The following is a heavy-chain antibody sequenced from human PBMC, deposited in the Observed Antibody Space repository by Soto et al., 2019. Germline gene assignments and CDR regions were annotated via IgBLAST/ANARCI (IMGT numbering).Heavy chain of an antibody. CDR1: GLTFNKYW. CDR2: INNNGRST. J-gene: IGHJ6*02. CDR3: ARDPYGLDV. Sequence: GGSLRLSCAASGLTFNKYWMHWVRQGPGKGLMWVSRINNNGRSTTYADSVKGRFTISRDNAKNTLYLQMNSLRAEDTAVYYCARDPYGLDVWGQGTTVTVSS. V-gene: IGHV3-74*01.